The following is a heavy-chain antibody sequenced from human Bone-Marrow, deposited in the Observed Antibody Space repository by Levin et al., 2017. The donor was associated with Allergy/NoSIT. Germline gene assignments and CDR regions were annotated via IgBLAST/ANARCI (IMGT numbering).Heavy chain of an antibody. CDR3: ARVVSGYHDLDTEPHQYYYMDV. CDR2: IYSGSDT. V-gene: IGHV3-53*01. CDR1: GFIVSGID. Sequence: ASVKVSCAASGFIVSGIDMSWVRQAPGQGLEWVASIYSGSDTYYADSVKGRFTVSGDNSKNTFYLQINSPRAEDTAVYFCARVVSGYHDLDTEPHQYYYMDVWGKGTTVTVSS. D-gene: IGHD5-12*01. J-gene: IGHJ6*03.